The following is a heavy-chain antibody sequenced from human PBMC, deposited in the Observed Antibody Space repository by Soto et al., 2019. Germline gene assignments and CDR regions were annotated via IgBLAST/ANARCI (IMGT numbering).Heavy chain of an antibody. J-gene: IGHJ4*02. CDR3: ARGYCSGGSCYYFDY. V-gene: IGHV1-18*01. CDR1: GYTFTSYG. Sequence: ASVKVSCKASGYTFTSYGISWVRQAPGQGLEWMGWISAYNGNTNYAQKLQGRVTMTTDTSTSTAYMELRSLRSDDTAVYYCARGYCSGGSCYYFDYWGQGTLGTVSS. CDR2: ISAYNGNT. D-gene: IGHD2-15*01.